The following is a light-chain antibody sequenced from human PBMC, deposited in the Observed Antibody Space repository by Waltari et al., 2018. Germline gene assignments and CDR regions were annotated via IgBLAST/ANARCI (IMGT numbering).Light chain of an antibody. Sequence: QSALTQPASVSGSPGQSITISCHGTNSDVGGYDYVSCYQQHPGTVPNLMIYDVSTRPSGISNRFSGSKSGNTASLTISGLQAEDEADYYCNSYSHSGTLVVFGGGTKLTVL. V-gene: IGLV2-14*03. CDR1: NSDVGGYDY. CDR3: NSYSHSGTLVV. CDR2: DVS. J-gene: IGLJ2*01.